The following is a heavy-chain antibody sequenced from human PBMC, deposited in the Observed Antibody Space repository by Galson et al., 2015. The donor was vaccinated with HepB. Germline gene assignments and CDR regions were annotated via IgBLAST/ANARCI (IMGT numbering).Heavy chain of an antibody. CDR1: GFIFNSYA. CDR3: ARGKTSSCNF. CDR2: ASYDGSNK. D-gene: IGHD6-13*01. Sequence: SLRLSCAASGFIFNSYAMHWVRQAPGKGLEWVAIASYDGSNKYYADSVKGRFTISRDKSKNTLYLQMDSLRAEDTAVYYCARGKTSSCNFWGQGTLVTVSS. J-gene: IGHJ4*02. V-gene: IGHV3-30*04.